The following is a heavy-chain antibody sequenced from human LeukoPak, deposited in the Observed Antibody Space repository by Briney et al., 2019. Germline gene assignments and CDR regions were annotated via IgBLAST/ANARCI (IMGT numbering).Heavy chain of an antibody. CDR1: GFTFNTYT. V-gene: IGHV3-23*01. CDR3: AKSGARIAVAGYFDY. CDR2: ISNNGGYT. D-gene: IGHD6-19*01. Sequence: GGSLRLSCAASGFTFNTYTMNWVRQAPGKGLEWVSAISNNGGYTYYADSVQGRFTISRDNSKNTLYLQMNSLRAEDTAVYYCAKSGARIAVAGYFDYWGQGTLVTVSS. J-gene: IGHJ4*02.